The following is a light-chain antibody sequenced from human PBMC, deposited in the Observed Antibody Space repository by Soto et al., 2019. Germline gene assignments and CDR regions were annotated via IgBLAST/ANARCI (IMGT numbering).Light chain of an antibody. CDR1: QSVSSY. Sequence: EIVLTQSPATLSLSPGERATLSCRASQSVSSYLAWYQQKPGQAPRLLIYDASNRATGIPARFSGSRSGTDFTLTISSLEPEDFAVYYCQQRSNWPPRTFGGGTKVEIK. CDR2: DAS. J-gene: IGKJ4*01. V-gene: IGKV3-11*01. CDR3: QQRSNWPPRT.